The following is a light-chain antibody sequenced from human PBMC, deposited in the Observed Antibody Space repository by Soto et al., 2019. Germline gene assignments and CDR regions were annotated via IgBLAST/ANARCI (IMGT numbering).Light chain of an antibody. V-gene: IGKV1-5*03. CDR3: QHYNSYPYT. CDR2: KAS. CDR1: QTISNW. Sequence: DIQMTQSPSTLSASVGDRVTITCRASQTISNWLAWYQQRPGKAPNLLIYKASTLESGVSSRFSGSGSGTEFTLTISSLQPDDFATHYCQHYNSYPYTFGQGTQLEIK. J-gene: IGKJ2*01.